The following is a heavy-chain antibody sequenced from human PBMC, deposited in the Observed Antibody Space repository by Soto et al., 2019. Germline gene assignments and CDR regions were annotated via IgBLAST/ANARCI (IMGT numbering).Heavy chain of an antibody. CDR3: ARAGYSSSWGEGDYYYYGMDV. V-gene: IGHV3-48*02. CDR2: ISSSSSTI. Sequence: GGSLRLSCAASGFTFSSYSMNWVRQAPGKGLEWVSYISSSSSTIYYADSVKGRFTISRDNDKNSLYLQMNSLRDEDTAVYYCARAGYSSSWGEGDYYYYGMDVWGQGTTVTVSS. J-gene: IGHJ6*02. D-gene: IGHD6-13*01. CDR1: GFTFSSYS.